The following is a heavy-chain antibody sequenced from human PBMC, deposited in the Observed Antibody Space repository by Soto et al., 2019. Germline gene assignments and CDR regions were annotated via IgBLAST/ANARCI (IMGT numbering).Heavy chain of an antibody. CDR2: ISAYNGNT. D-gene: IGHD3-10*01. CDR3: ARDRVQSDFFDY. J-gene: IGHJ4*02. Sequence: QVQLVQSGAEVKKPGASVKVSCKASGYTCTSYGISWVRQAPGHGHEWMGWISAYNGNTNYAQKLQGSVTMTTDTSTSTAYMELRSLRSEDTAVYYCARDRVQSDFFDYWGQGTLVTVSS. CDR1: GYTCTSYG. V-gene: IGHV1-18*01.